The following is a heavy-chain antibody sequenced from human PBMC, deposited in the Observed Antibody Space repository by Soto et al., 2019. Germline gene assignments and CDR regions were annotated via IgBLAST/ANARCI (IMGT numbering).Heavy chain of an antibody. V-gene: IGHV1-18*01. Sequence: ASVKVSCTASGGAFSSYVISWVRQAPGQGLEWMGWISTYSGDTKYAQKFQGRVTMTTDTSTTTAYLELRSLRSDDTAVYYCARHHGPTTSENWFDPWGQGTLVTVSS. D-gene: IGHD5-12*01. CDR3: ARHHGPTTSENWFDP. CDR1: GGAFSSYV. CDR2: ISTYSGDT. J-gene: IGHJ5*02.